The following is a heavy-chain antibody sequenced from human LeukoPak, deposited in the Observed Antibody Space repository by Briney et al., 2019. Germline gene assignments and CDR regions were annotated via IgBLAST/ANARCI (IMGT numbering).Heavy chain of an antibody. D-gene: IGHD2-2*01. CDR2: INHSGST. Sequence: KPSETLSLTCAVYGGSFSGYYWSWIRQPPGKGLEWIREINHSGSTNYNPSLKSRVTISVDTSKNQFSLKLSSVTAADTAVYYCARSARYCSSTSCYWSWFDPWAHGTLVTVSS. J-gene: IGHJ5*02. V-gene: IGHV4-34*01. CDR1: GGSFSGYY. CDR3: ARSARYCSSTSCYWSWFDP.